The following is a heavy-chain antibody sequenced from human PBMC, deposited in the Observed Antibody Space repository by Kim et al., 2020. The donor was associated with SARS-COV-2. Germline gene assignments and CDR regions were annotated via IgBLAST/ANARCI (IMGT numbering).Heavy chain of an antibody. Sequence: ARSVKGGFTHSRDNPKNTLYLQMNSLRAEDTAVYYCAKDSGVVIPHYFDYWGQGTLVTVSS. V-gene: IGHV3-23*01. J-gene: IGHJ4*02. D-gene: IGHD3-3*01. CDR3: AKDSGVVIPHYFDY.